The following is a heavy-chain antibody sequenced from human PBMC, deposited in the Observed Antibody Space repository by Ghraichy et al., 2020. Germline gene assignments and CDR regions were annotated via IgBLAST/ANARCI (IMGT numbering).Heavy chain of an antibody. CDR3: AREPPAAAADNWFDP. CDR2: IYYSGST. D-gene: IGHD6-13*01. J-gene: IGHJ5*02. CDR1: GGSISSSSYY. V-gene: IGHV4-39*01. Sequence: SETLSLTCTVSGGSISSSSYYWGWIRQPPGKGLEWIGSIYYSGSTYYNPSLKSRVTISVATSKNQFSLKLSSVTAADTAVYYCAREPPAAAADNWFDPWGQGTLVTVSS.